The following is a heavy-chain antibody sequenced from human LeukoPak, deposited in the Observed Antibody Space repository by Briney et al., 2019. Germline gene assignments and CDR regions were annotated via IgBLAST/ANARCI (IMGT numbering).Heavy chain of an antibody. CDR2: IKQDGSEK. CDR3: ARVFGAGYSDY. CDR1: EFTLSSYW. J-gene: IGHJ4*02. V-gene: IGHV3-7*01. Sequence: GGSLSLSCAASEFTLSSYWMSWVRQAPRKGLEWVASIKQDGSEKYYVDSVKGRVTISRDNAKNSLYLQMNSLRAEDTAVYYCARVFGAGYSDYWGQGTLVTVSS. D-gene: IGHD4/OR15-4a*01.